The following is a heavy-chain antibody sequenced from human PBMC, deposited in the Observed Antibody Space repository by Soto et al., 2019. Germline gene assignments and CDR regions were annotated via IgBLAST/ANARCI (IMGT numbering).Heavy chain of an antibody. CDR3: AREDYSNYEDFDY. D-gene: IGHD4-4*01. V-gene: IGHV1-18*01. J-gene: IGHJ4*02. Sequence: ASVKVSCKASGYTFTNYGINWVRQAPGQGLEWLGWVSAYNGERRYAQRIQARVIMTTDTSKNQFSLQLNSVTPEDTAVYYCAREDYSNYEDFDYWGQGTLVTVSS. CDR1: GYTFTNYG. CDR2: VSAYNGER.